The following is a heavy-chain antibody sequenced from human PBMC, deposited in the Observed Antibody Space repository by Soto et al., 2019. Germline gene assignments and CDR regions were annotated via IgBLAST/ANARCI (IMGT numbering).Heavy chain of an antibody. CDR3: TGYTAGVNY. V-gene: IGHV3-11*06. D-gene: IGHD5-12*01. CDR2: ISSSSSYT. Sequence: GGSLRLSCAASGFTFSDYYMSWIRQAPGKGLEWVSYISSSSSYTNYADSVKGRFTISRDNAKNSLYLQMNSLRAEDTAVYYCTGYTAGVNYWGQGTLVTVSS. J-gene: IGHJ4*02. CDR1: GFTFSDYY.